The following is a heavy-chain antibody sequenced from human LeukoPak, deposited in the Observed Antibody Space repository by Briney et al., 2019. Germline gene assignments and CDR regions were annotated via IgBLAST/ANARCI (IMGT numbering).Heavy chain of an antibody. Sequence: SETLSLTCTVSGGSISSYYWSWIRQPPGKGLEWIGYIYYSGSTNYNPSLKSRVTISVDTSKNQFSLKLGSVTAADTAVYYCARAPIYYYDSSGYWLSRFDPWGQGTLVTVSS. J-gene: IGHJ5*02. CDR3: ARAPIYYYDSSGYWLSRFDP. D-gene: IGHD3-22*01. CDR2: IYYSGST. V-gene: IGHV4-59*01. CDR1: GGSISSYY.